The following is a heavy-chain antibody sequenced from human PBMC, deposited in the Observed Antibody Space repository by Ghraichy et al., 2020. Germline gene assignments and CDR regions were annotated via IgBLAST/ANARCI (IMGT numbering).Heavy chain of an antibody. D-gene: IGHD5-18*01. J-gene: IGHJ4*02. CDR3: TTHGYSFGYCFDH. Sequence: GGSLRLSCAASEFTFSGAWMTWVRQAPGKGLEWVASINKDGNERRYVDSVRGRFTISRDNVKNSLHLQMNSLIAEDTAVYYSTTHGYSFGYCFDHWGQGTLITVSS. V-gene: IGHV3-7*03. CDR2: INKDGNER. CDR1: EFTFSGAW.